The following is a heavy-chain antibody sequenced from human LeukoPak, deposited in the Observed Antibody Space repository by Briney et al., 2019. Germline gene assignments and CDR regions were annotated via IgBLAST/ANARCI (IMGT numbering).Heavy chain of an antibody. Sequence: ASVKVSCKASGYTFTDYYMYWVRQAPGQGLEWMGWINPNSGGTNYAQKFQGWVTMTRDTSISTAYMELSRLRSDDTAVYYCARVATIFGDAFDIWGQGTMVTVSS. V-gene: IGHV1-2*04. CDR2: INPNSGGT. D-gene: IGHD5-12*01. CDR3: ARVATIFGDAFDI. J-gene: IGHJ3*02. CDR1: GYTFTDYY.